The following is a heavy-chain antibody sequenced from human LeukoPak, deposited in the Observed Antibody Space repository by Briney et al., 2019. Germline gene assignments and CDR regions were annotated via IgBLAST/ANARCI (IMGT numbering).Heavy chain of an antibody. V-gene: IGHV4-38-2*02. J-gene: IGHJ6*03. CDR1: GYSISSGYY. CDR2: IYHSGNT. Sequence: SETLSLTCTVSGYSISSGYYWGWIRQPPGKGLEWIGIIYHSGNTYYNPSLKSRVSISVDTSKNQFSLKLSSVTAADTAVYYCARGYYYMDVWGKGTTVTVSS. CDR3: ARGYYYMDV.